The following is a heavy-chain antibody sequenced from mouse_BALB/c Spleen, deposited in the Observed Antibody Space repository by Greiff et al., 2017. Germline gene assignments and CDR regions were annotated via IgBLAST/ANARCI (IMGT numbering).Heavy chain of an antibody. CDR3: ARCPREYYYAMDY. D-gene: IGHD3-1*01. J-gene: IGHJ4*01. Sequence: EVKVVESGGGLVQPGGSRKLSCAASGFTFSSFGMHWVRQAPEKGLEWVAYISSGSSTIYYADTVKGRFTISRDNPKNTLFLQMTSLRSEDTAMYYCARCPREYYYAMDYWGQGTSVTVSS. V-gene: IGHV5-17*02. CDR2: ISSGSSTI. CDR1: GFTFSSFG.